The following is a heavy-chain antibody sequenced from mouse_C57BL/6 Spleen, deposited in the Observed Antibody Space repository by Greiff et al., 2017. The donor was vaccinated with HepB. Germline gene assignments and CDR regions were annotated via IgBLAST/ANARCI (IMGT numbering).Heavy chain of an antibody. D-gene: IGHD2-2*01. CDR2: IYPRSGNT. V-gene: IGHV1-81*01. Sequence: VQLKQSGAELARPGASVKLSCKASGYTFTSYGISWVKQRTGQGLEWIGEIYPRSGNTYYNEKFKGKATLTADKSSSTAYMELRSLTSEDSAVYFCARYDGSDAMDYWGQGTSVTVSS. J-gene: IGHJ4*01. CDR3: ARYDGSDAMDY. CDR1: GYTFTSYG.